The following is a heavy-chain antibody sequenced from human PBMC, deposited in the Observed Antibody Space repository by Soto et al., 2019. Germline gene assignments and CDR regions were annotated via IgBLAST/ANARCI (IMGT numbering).Heavy chain of an antibody. CDR2: IYWDDDK. CDR1: GFSLSTSGVG. V-gene: IGHV2-5*02. D-gene: IGHD2-2*01. Sequence: QITLKESGPTLVKPTQTLTLTCTFSGFSLSTSGVGVGWIRQPPGKALEWLALIYWDDDKRYSPSLKSRLTNTKPTPKNQRVLTMTHMDPVGTATHYCAHRREDVVLAPAAIFPGSYGHADLWGRGTLVTVSS. J-gene: IGHJ2*01. CDR3: AHRREDVVLAPAAIFPGSYGHADL.